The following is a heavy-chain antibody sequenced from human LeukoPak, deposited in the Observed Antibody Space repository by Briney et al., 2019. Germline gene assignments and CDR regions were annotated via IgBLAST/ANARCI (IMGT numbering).Heavy chain of an antibody. CDR1: GYTFTSYA. D-gene: IGHD5-18*01. J-gene: IGHJ4*02. CDR2: INAGNGNT. Sequence: GASVKVSCKASGYTFTSYAMHWVRQAPGQRLEWMGWINAGNGNTKYSQKFQGRVTITRDTSASTVYMDLSSLRSEDTAVYYCARGGGYTYGPLDYWGQGTLVTVSS. CDR3: ARGGGYTYGPLDY. V-gene: IGHV1-3*01.